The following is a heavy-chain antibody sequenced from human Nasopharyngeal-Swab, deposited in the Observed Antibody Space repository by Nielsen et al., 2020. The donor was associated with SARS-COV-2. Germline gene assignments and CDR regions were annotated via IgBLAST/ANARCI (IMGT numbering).Heavy chain of an antibody. CDR3: AKEGATGWFDP. CDR1: GISISSQY. J-gene: IGHJ5*02. CDR2: ISHNSGT. V-gene: IGHV4-59*11. Sequence: SGTLSLTCTVSGISISSQYWSWIRQPPGKGLEWIGYISHNSGTNYNPSLKSRVTMFMDTSKNQFSLKLRSVTAADTAVYYCAKEGATGWFDPWGQGTLVTVSS.